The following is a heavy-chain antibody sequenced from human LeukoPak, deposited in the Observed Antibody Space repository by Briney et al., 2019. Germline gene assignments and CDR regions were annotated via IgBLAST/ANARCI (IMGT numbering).Heavy chain of an antibody. CDR1: GFTFSSYE. Sequence: GGSLRLSCAASGFTFSSYEMNWVRQAPGKGLEWVSDISSSGSTKYYADSVKGRFTISRDNAKNSLYLQMNSLRAEDTAVYYCAREGQQLATWYYGMDVWGKGTTVTVSS. CDR3: AREGQQLATWYYGMDV. D-gene: IGHD6-13*01. CDR2: ISSSGSTK. V-gene: IGHV3-48*03. J-gene: IGHJ6*04.